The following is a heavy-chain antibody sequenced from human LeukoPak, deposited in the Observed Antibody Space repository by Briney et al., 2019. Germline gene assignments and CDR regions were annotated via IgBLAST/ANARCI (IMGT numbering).Heavy chain of an antibody. CDR3: TRVQAGRAGLMDV. J-gene: IGHJ6*02. D-gene: IGHD6-13*01. CDR1: GFTLSSYW. V-gene: IGHV3-74*01. CDR2: IDPDGSTT. Sequence: GGSLRLSCAASGFTLSSYWMHWVRQAPGEGLVWVSRIDPDGSTTNYADSVKGRFTTSRDNAKKTLYLQMNSLRAEDTALYYCTRVQAGRAGLMDVWGRGTTVTVS.